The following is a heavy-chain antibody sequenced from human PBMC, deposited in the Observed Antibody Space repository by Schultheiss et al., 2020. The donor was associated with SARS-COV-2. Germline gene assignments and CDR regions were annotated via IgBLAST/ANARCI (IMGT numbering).Heavy chain of an antibody. J-gene: IGHJ4*02. D-gene: IGHD3-3*01. CDR1: GFTFSSYA. V-gene: IGHV3-15*01. CDR3: TTGTYYDFWSGYYLLDY. Sequence: GGSLRLSCAASGFTFSSYAMSWIRQAPGKGLEWVGRIKSKTDGGTTDYAAPVKGRFTISRDDSKNTLYLQMNSLKTEDTAVYYCTTGTYYDFWSGYYLLDYWGQGTLVTVSS. CDR2: IKSKTDGGTT.